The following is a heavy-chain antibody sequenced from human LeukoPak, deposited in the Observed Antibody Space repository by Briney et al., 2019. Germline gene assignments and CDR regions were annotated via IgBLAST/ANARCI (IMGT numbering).Heavy chain of an antibody. V-gene: IGHV3-7*01. CDR1: GFTFSSYW. Sequence: GVLRLSCAASGFTFSSYWMSWVRQAPGKGLEWVANIKQNGSEKHYVDSVKGRFTISRDNTENSLHLQMNSLRVEDTAVYYCARGVGRRLHTPYYWGQGTLVTVSS. CDR2: IKQNGSEK. D-gene: IGHD2-15*01. CDR3: ARGVGRRLHTPYY. J-gene: IGHJ4*02.